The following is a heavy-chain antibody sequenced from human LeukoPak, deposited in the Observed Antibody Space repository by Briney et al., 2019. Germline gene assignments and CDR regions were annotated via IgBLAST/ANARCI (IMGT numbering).Heavy chain of an antibody. CDR3: AKRSDYSGNWNYFDY. D-gene: IGHD4-23*01. Sequence: SGGSLRLSCAASGFTFASYGMSWVRQAPGRGLEWVSAISGRADNTYYADSVKGRFTISRDNSKNTLYLQMNSLRAEDTAVYYCAKRSDYSGNWNYFDYWGQGTPVTVSA. V-gene: IGHV3-23*01. CDR1: GFTFASYG. CDR2: ISGRADNT. J-gene: IGHJ4*02.